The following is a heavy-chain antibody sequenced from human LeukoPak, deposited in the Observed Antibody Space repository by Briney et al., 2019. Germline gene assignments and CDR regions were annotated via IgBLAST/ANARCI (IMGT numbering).Heavy chain of an antibody. D-gene: IGHD3-10*01. CDR1: GFTFSTYT. V-gene: IGHV3-21*05. Sequence: GSLRLSCAASGFTFSTYTMNWVRQAPGKGLEWVSYISSSSSYTNFADSVKGRFTISRDNAKNSLYLQMNSLRSEDTAVYYCARSSDSRGFLGHWGLGTLVTVSS. J-gene: IGHJ4*02. CDR2: ISSSSSYT. CDR3: ARSSDSRGFLGH.